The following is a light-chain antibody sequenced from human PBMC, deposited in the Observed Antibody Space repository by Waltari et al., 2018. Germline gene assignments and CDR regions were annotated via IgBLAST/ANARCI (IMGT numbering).Light chain of an antibody. CDR1: QSISRC. V-gene: IGKV1-39*01. CDR2: AAS. CDR3: QQGYSSPTT. Sequence: DIQMTQSPSSLSASVGDRVTITCRASQSISRCLNWYQQKPGKAPRLLIYAASSLQSGAPSRFSGSGSGTDFTLTISSLQPEDFATYYCQQGYSSPTTFGQGTRLEI. J-gene: IGKJ5*01.